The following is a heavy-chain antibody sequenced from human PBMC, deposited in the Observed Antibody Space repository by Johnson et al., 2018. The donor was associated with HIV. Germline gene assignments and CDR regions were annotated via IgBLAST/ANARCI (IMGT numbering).Heavy chain of an antibody. V-gene: IGHV3-30*02. CDR3: VGGWDAFDI. Sequence: VQLVESGGGLVQPGGSLRLSCAASGFTFSNYDMHWVRQAPGKGLEWVAFIRYDGSNKYYADSVKGRFTISRDNSKNTLYLQMNSLRAEDTAVYYYVGGWDAFDIWGQGTMVTVSS. CDR2: IRYDGSNK. CDR1: GFTFSNYD. D-gene: IGHD3-16*01. J-gene: IGHJ3*02.